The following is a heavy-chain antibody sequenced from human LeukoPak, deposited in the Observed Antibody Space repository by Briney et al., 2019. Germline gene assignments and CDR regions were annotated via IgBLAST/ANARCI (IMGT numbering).Heavy chain of an antibody. CDR3: ARDWMGYCSSNSCYLYYMDV. D-gene: IGHD2-2*01. CDR2: IKEDGSEK. Sequence: GGSLRLSCAASGFSFSSYWMSWVRQAPGKGLEWVANIKEDGSEKDYVDSVRGRFTISRDNARNSLNLQMNSLRAEDTAVYYCARDWMGYCSSNSCYLYYMDVWGKGTTVTVSS. V-gene: IGHV3-7*01. CDR1: GFSFSSYW. J-gene: IGHJ6*03.